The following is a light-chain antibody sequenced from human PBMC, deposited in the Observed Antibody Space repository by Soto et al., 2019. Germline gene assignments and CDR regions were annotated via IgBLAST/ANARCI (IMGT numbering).Light chain of an antibody. Sequence: IQMPQSRSTLSSSVGDTVTMTCRASESISRWLAWYQQKPGKAPKLLIYKGSSLESGVPSRFSGSGSGTECTLTIKSLQADDLATYYCQQHNSFSINCGQGKRRAIK. CDR1: ESISRW. V-gene: IGKV1-5*03. CDR3: QQHNSFSIN. CDR2: KGS. J-gene: IGKJ5*01.